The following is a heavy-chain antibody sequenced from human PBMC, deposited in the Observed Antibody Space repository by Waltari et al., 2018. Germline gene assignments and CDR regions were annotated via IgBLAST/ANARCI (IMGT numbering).Heavy chain of an antibody. D-gene: IGHD2-21*02. CDR1: GGSISSSSYY. CDR3: ARGGEVVTSYYFDY. CDR2: IYYSGST. Sequence: QLQLQESGPGLVKPSETLSLTCTVSGGSISSSSYYWGWIRQPPGKGLEWIGSIYYSGSTYYNPSLKSRVTISVDTSKNQFSLKLSSVTAADTAVYYCARGGEVVTSYYFDYWGQGTLVTV. J-gene: IGHJ4*02. V-gene: IGHV4-39*07.